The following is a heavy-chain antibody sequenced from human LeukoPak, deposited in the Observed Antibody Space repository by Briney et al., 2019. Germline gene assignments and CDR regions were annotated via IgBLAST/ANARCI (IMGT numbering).Heavy chain of an antibody. V-gene: IGHV3-7*03. Sequence: GGSLRLSCAASGFTFSSYWMSWVRQAPGKGLEWVANIKQDGSEKYYVDSVKGRFTISRDNAKNSLYLQTNSLRAEDTAVYYCARGGYSSSWFSAYWGQGTLVTVSS. J-gene: IGHJ4*02. D-gene: IGHD6-13*01. CDR1: GFTFSSYW. CDR3: ARGGYSSSWFSAY. CDR2: IKQDGSEK.